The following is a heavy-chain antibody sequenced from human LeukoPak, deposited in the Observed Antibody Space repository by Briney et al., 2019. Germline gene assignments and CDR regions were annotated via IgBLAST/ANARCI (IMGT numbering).Heavy chain of an antibody. CDR3: ARDRWLQVKGFDY. Sequence: GRSLRLSRAASGFTFSSYAMHWVRQAPGKGLEWVAVISYDGSNKYYADSVKGRFTISRDNSKNTLYLQMNSLRAKDTAVYYCARDRWLQVKGFDYWGQGTLVTVSS. CDR2: ISYDGSNK. V-gene: IGHV3-30-3*01. D-gene: IGHD5-24*01. CDR1: GFTFSSYA. J-gene: IGHJ4*02.